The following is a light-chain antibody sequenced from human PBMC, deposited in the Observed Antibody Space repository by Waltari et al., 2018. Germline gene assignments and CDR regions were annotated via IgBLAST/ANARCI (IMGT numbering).Light chain of an antibody. CDR2: NNK. V-gene: IGLV1-44*01. CDR1: NSNIGSNF. J-gene: IGLJ3*02. Sequence: QSVLTQPPSVSGTPGQRVTISCSGSNSNIGSNFVNWYQQLPGTAPKLLIYNNKQGPSGVPDRFPASKSGTSASLAITGLQAEEEADYYCAVWDDSLGGVFGGGTKLTVL. CDR3: AVWDDSLGGV.